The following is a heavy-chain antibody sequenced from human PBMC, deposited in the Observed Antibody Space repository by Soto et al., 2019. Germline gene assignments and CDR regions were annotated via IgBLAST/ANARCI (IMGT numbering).Heavy chain of an antibody. V-gene: IGHV3-21*01. Sequence: PGGSLRLSCATSGFTFSSSSMNWVRQAPGKRLEWVSSISGTSDYIDYADAVKGRFTISRDNAKNSLSLQMNSLRAEDTAVYYCARDKGDYLYYYYGMDVWGQGTTVTVSS. CDR1: GFTFSSSS. CDR2: ISGTSDYI. D-gene: IGHD4-17*01. J-gene: IGHJ6*02. CDR3: ARDKGDYLYYYYGMDV.